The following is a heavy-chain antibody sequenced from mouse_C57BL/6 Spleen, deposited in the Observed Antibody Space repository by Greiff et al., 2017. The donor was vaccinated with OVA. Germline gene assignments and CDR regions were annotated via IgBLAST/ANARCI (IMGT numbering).Heavy chain of an antibody. Sequence: QVHVKQSGAELVRPGASVTLSCKASGYTFTDYEMHWVKQTPVHGLEWIGAIDPETGGTAYNQKFKGKAILTADKSTSTAYMELRSLTSEDSAVYYCTRYSPWFADWGQGTLVTVSA. J-gene: IGHJ3*01. CDR3: TRYSPWFAD. CDR2: IDPETGGT. V-gene: IGHV1-15*01. CDR1: GYTFTDYE.